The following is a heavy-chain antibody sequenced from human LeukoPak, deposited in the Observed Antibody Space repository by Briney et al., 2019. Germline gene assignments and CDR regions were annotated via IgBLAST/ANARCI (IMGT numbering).Heavy chain of an antibody. CDR1: GLTVSSTY. CDR3: ASKVTTGY. CDR2: IYSGGTT. Sequence: GGSLRLSCVISGLTVSSTYMSWVRQAPGKGLEWVAVIYSGGTTNYADSVKHRFIVYRDSSKNTLYLQMNSLRAEDTAVYYCASKVTTGYWGQGTLVTVSS. V-gene: IGHV3-66*01. J-gene: IGHJ4*02. D-gene: IGHD4-17*01.